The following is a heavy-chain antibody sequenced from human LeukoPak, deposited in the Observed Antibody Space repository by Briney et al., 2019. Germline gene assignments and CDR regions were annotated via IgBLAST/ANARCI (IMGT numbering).Heavy chain of an antibody. V-gene: IGHV1-18*01. D-gene: IGHD1-1*01. CDR3: ARGQISARLERPDAFDI. CDR1: GYTFTSYG. J-gene: IGHJ3*02. Sequence: GASVKVSCKASGYTFTSYGISWVRQAPGQGLEWMGWISAYNGNTNYAQKLQGRVTMTTDTSTSTAYMELRSLRSDDTAVYYCARGQISARLERPDAFDIWGQGTMVTVSS. CDR2: ISAYNGNT.